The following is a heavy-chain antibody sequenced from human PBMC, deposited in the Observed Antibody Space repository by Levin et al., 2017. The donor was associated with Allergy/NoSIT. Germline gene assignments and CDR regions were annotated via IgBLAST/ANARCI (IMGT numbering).Heavy chain of an antibody. CDR3: ARDTAMGEPFDY. D-gene: IGHD5-18*01. CDR1: GFTFSSYG. Sequence: SCAASGFTFSSYGMHWVRQAPGKGLEWVAVIWYDGSNKYYADSVKGRFTISRDNSKNTLYLQMNSLRAEDTAVYYCARDTAMGEPFDYWGQGTLVTVSS. CDR2: IWYDGSNK. J-gene: IGHJ4*02. V-gene: IGHV3-33*01.